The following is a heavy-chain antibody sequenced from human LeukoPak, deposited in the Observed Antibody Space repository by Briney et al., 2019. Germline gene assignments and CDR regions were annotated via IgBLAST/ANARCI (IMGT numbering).Heavy chain of an antibody. CDR1: GGSISSSSYY. D-gene: IGHD2-2*01. Sequence: KPSETLSLTCTVSGGSISSSSYYWSWIRQPPGKGLEWIGEINHSGSTNYNPSLKSRVTISVDTSKNQFSLKLSSVTAADTAVYYCARRVGGYCSSTSCYPHWWGSTLFDYFDYWGQGTLVTVSS. CDR3: ARRVGGYCSSTSCYPHWWGSTLFDYFDY. V-gene: IGHV4-39*07. CDR2: INHSGST. J-gene: IGHJ4*02.